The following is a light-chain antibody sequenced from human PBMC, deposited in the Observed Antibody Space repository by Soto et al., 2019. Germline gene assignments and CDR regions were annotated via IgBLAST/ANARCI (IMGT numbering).Light chain of an antibody. CDR3: SSFASGSTLYV. CDR1: SSDVGNYKY. V-gene: IGLV2-14*01. Sequence: QSVLTQPASVSGSPGQSITISCTGTSSDVGNYKYVSWYQQHPGKAPKLMSYEVSNRPSGVSNRFSGSKSGNTASLTISGLQAEDEADYHCSSFASGSTLYVFGTGTKVTV. CDR2: EVS. J-gene: IGLJ1*01.